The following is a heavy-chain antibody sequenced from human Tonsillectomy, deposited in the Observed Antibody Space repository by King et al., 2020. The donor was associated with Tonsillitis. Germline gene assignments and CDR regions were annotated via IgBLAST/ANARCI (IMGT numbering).Heavy chain of an antibody. Sequence: VQLQESGPGLVKPSETLSLTCTVSGGSISSDYWNWIRQPPGKGLEWIGYMYYNGITSYNPSLNSRVTISVDTSKNQFSLKLSSVTAADTAVYYCARETETVAGWGSWLDPWGQGTLVTVSS. J-gene: IGHJ5*02. CDR2: MYYNGIT. V-gene: IGHV4-59*01. CDR1: GGSISSDY. D-gene: IGHD6-19*01. CDR3: ARETETVAGWGSWLDP.